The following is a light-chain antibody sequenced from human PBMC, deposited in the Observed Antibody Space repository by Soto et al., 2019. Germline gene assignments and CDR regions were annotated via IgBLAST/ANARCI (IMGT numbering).Light chain of an antibody. J-gene: IGKJ1*01. CDR3: QQSYSTPQT. CDR2: AAS. V-gene: IGKV1-39*01. CDR1: QDISSF. Sequence: IQLTQSPSSLSASIGDRVTITCRASQDISSFLAWYQQKPGKAPKLLIYAASTLQSGVPSRFSGSGSGTDFTLTISSLQPEDFATYYCQQSYSTPQTFGQGTKVDI.